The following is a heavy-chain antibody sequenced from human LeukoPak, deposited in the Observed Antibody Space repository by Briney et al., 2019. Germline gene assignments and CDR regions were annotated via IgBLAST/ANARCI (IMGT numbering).Heavy chain of an antibody. CDR2: IRSKANSYAT. CDR3: TRNLYYDILTGSGPRGYYYGMDV. D-gene: IGHD3-9*01. V-gene: IGHV3-73*01. J-gene: IGHJ6*02. CDR1: GFTFSGSA. Sequence: GGSLRLSCAASGFTFSGSAMPWVRQASGKGLEWVGRIRSKANSYATAYAASVKGRFTISRDDSKNTAYLQMNSLKTEDTAVYYCTRNLYYDILTGSGPRGYYYGMDVWGQGTTVTVSS.